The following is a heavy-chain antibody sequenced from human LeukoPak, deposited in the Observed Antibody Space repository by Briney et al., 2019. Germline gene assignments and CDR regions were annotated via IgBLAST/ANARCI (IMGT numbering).Heavy chain of an antibody. CDR3: ARLGGGAISNYMDV. Sequence: PSETLSLTCGVSGYSISSGYYWGWIRQPAGKGLEWIGTIYHSGTTYYNPSLNSRVTISADTSKNQFSLKVTSVIAADTAVYYCARLGGGAISNYMDVWAKGPRSPSP. D-gene: IGHD2-21*01. CDR1: GYSISSGYY. V-gene: IGHV4-38-2*01. CDR2: IYHSGTT. J-gene: IGHJ6*03.